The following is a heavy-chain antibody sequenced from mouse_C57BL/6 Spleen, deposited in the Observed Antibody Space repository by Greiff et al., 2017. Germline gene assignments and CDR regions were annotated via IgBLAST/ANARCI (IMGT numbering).Heavy chain of an antibody. D-gene: IGHD4-1*01. J-gene: IGHJ2*01. CDR2: IYPGSGST. Sequence: LVESGAELVKPGASVKMSCKASGYTFTSYWITWVKQRPGQGLEWIGDIYPGSGSTNYNEKFKSKATLTVDTSSSTAYMQLSSLTSEDSAVYCCARDWERYFDYWGQGTTLTVSA. CDR3: ARDWERYFDY. V-gene: IGHV1-55*01. CDR1: GYTFTSYW.